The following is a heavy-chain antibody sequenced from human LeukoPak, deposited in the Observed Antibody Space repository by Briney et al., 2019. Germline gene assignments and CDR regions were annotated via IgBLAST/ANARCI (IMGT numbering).Heavy chain of an antibody. V-gene: IGHV4-59*01. D-gene: IGHD6-13*01. J-gene: IGHJ2*01. Sequence: SETLSLTCTVSGRSISSYYWSWIRQPAGKGQEWIGYIYNSGSTNYNPSLKSRVIISVDTSKNQFSLKLSSVTAADTAVYYCARAYSSSWYYWYFDLWGRGTLVTVSS. CDR2: IYNSGST. CDR3: ARAYSSSWYYWYFDL. CDR1: GRSISSYY.